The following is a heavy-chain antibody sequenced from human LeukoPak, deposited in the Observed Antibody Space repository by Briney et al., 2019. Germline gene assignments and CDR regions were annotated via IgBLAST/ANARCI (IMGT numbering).Heavy chain of an antibody. J-gene: IGHJ6*02. Sequence: PSETLSLTCAVYGGSFSGYYWSWIRQPPGKGLEWIGEINHSGSTNYNPSLKSRVTISVDTSKNQFSLKLSSVTAADTAVYYRARVHCSSTSCYYYYGMDVWGQGTTVTVSS. CDR1: GGSFSGYY. CDR2: INHSGST. V-gene: IGHV4-34*01. CDR3: ARVHCSSTSCYYYYGMDV. D-gene: IGHD2-2*01.